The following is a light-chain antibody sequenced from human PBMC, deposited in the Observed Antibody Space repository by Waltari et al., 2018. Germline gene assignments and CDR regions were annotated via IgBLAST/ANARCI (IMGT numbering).Light chain of an antibody. V-gene: IGKV3-20*01. CDR1: QTVSSSY. J-gene: IGKJ1*01. CDR2: GAT. CDR3: QQYGSSPPRT. Sequence: EIVLTQSPGTLSLSPGERATLSGRASQTVSSSYLAWYQQKPGQAPRLLIYGATIRATGIPGRFSGSGSGPDFTLTISRLEPEDFAVYYCQQYGSSPPRTFGQGTKVEIK.